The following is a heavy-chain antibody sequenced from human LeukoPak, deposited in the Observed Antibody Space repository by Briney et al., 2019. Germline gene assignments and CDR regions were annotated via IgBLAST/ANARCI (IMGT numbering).Heavy chain of an antibody. CDR1: GFTFSNAW. CDR3: ARVGYSYGYFSGYFDY. CDR2: IYSKTDGGAT. V-gene: IGHV3-15*01. J-gene: IGHJ4*02. D-gene: IGHD5-18*01. Sequence: GGSLRLSCAASGFTFSNAWMSWVRQAPGKGLEWVGRIYSKTDGGATDYTAPVKGRFIISRDDSKNTLYLQMNSLRAEDTAVYYCARVGYSYGYFSGYFDYWGQGTLVTVSS.